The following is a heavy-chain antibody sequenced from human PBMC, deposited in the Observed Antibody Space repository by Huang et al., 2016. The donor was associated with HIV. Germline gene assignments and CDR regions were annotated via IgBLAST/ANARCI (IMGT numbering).Heavy chain of an antibody. V-gene: IGHV1-18*01. D-gene: IGHD5-18*01. CDR2: ISVYKGNK. J-gene: IGHJ6*03. Sequence: QVQLVQSGAEVKKPGASVKVSCKASGYTFSSFGISWVRQVPGQGLEWGGWISVYKGNKKLSKKFRGILTMPTDTSTSTAYMELRSRRSDDTAVYYCARGGGIQLWLLGYYYMDVWGNGTTVTVSS. CDR3: ARGGGIQLWLLGYYYMDV. CDR1: GYTFSSFG.